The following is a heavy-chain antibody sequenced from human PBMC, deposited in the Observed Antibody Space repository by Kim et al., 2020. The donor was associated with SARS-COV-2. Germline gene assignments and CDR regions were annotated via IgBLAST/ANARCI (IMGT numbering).Heavy chain of an antibody. J-gene: IGHJ4*01. V-gene: IGHV4-4*08. CDR2: ISPSGSP. CDR3: AGGGEFYDILTGLGY. D-gene: IGHD3-9*01. Sequence: SETLSLTCAVSGGSLHSYHWSWIRQAPGKGLEWVGYISPSGSPRYNPSLNSRITISFDTSKNAFYLHLDSLTAADTAVYYCAGGGEFYDILTGLGYWG. CDR1: GGSLHSYH.